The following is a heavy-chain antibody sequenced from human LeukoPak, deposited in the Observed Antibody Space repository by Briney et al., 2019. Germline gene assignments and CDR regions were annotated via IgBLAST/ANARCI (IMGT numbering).Heavy chain of an antibody. CDR3: AVCLGKTDSDY. V-gene: IGHV3-15*05. J-gene: IGHJ4*02. D-gene: IGHD2-2*01. CDR2: IKRKSQGGTT. Sequence: GSLRLSCAASGFTFSKAWRNWVRQAPGKGREWFARIKRKSQGGTTEYAAPVKGKFAISRDDSHNRLYLQINSLKSEATGVYYGAVCLGKTDSDYWGQGTLVTVSS. CDR1: GFTFSKAW.